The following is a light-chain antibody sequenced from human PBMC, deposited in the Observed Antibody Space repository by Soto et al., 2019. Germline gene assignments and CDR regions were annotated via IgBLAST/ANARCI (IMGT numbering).Light chain of an antibody. CDR2: GAS. V-gene: IGKV3-20*01. CDR1: QSFSSSY. CDR3: QQYGTSIT. Sequence: EIVLTQSPGTLSLSPGERATLSCRASQSFSSSYLAWYQQKPGQAPRLLIYGASSRATGVPDRFSGSGSGTYFPLTISRLEPEDFAVYYWQQYGTSITFGQGTRLEI. J-gene: IGKJ5*01.